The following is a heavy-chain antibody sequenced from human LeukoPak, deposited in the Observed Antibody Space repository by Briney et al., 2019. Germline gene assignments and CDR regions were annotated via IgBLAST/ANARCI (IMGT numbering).Heavy chain of an antibody. CDR1: NNSFGPAYY. V-gene: IGHV4-38-2*02. CDR3: AKSYNWNAEYYFDY. J-gene: IGHJ4*02. D-gene: IGHD1-1*01. Sequence: SETLSPPCIFSNNSFGPAYYGGWIRQPPGKGLEWIGNIHHSGNTYYNPSLKSRVTISIDTSKNHFSLKLSSVTAADTALYYCAKSYNWNAEYYFDYWGQGTLVTVSS. CDR2: IHHSGNT.